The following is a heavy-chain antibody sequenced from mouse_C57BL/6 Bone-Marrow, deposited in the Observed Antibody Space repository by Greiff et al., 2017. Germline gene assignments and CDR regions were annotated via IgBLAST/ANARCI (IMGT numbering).Heavy chain of an antibody. J-gene: IGHJ1*03. D-gene: IGHD2-5*01. CDR2: IYPGSGST. CDR3: AKPYYSNSWYFDV. V-gene: IGHV1-55*01. CDR1: GYTFTSYW. Sequence: QVQLQQSGAELVKPGASVKLSCKASGYTFTSYWITWVKQRPGQGLEWIGDIYPGSGSTNYNEKFKSKATLTVDTSSSTAYMQLSSLTSEDSAVYYCAKPYYSNSWYFDVWGTGTTVTVSS.